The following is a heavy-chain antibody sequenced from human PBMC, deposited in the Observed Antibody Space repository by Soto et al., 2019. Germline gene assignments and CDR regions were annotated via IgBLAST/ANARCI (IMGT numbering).Heavy chain of an antibody. CDR1: GFTFDDYA. J-gene: IGHJ4*02. V-gene: IGHV3-9*01. D-gene: IGHD1-26*01. CDR3: AKDSGGVVGATFDY. Sequence: GGSLRLSCAASGFTFDDYAMHWVRQAPGKGLEWVSGISWNSGSIGYADSVKGRFTISRDNAKNSLYLQMNSLRAEDTALYYCAKDSGGVVGATFDYWGQGTLVTVSS. CDR2: ISWNSGSI.